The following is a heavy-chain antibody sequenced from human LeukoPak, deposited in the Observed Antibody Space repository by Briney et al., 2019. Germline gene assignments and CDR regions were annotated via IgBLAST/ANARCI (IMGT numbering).Heavy chain of an antibody. CDR3: ARDGSAFGVGIHAVFH. D-gene: IGHD3-3*01. V-gene: IGHV1-2*06. CDR2: INPNSGGT. CDR1: GYTFTGYY. Sequence: ASVKVSCKASGYTFTGYYMHWVRQARGQGLEWMGRINPNSGGTNYAQKFQGRVTMTRDTSISTAYMELSRLRSDDTAVYYCARDGSAFGVGIHAVFHWGPGTLVTVSS. J-gene: IGHJ4*02.